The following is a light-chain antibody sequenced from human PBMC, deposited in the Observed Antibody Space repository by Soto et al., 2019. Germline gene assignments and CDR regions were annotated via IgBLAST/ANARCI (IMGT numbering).Light chain of an antibody. CDR3: QHFGGSLPVT. CDR1: QSVGSTY. J-gene: IGKJ5*01. Sequence: VVLTPSPGTLSLSPEERTISSSGAIQSVGSTYLAWYQQKPGQAPTLLIYGAFSRATGIPDRFSGSGSGTDFTLTISRLEPEDFAVYYCQHFGGSLPVTFGQGTRLEIK. V-gene: IGKV3-20*01. CDR2: GAF.